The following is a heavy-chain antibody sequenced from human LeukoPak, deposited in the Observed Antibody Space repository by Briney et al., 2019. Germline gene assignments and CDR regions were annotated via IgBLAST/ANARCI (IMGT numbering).Heavy chain of an antibody. CDR1: GGSISSSSYY. CDR3: ARPGRTYYYDSSGYYYVLPDAFDV. CDR2: IYYSGST. Sequence: SETLSLTCTVSGGSISSSSYYWGWIRQPPGKGLEWIGSIYYSGSTYYNPSLKSRVTISVDTSKNQFSLKLSSVTAADTAVYYCARPGRTYYYDSSGYYYVLPDAFDVWGQGTMVTVSS. D-gene: IGHD3-22*01. J-gene: IGHJ3*01. V-gene: IGHV4-39*01.